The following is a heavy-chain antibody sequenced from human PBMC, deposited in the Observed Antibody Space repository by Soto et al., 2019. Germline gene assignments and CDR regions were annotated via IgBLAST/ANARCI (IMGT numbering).Heavy chain of an antibody. CDR1: GGSISSGGYY. D-gene: IGHD6-6*01. CDR3: AAIRRKLVFYGMDV. CDR2: IYYSGST. J-gene: IGHJ6*02. Sequence: SLTCTVSGGSISSGGYYWSWIRQHPGKGLEWIGYIYYSGSTYYNPSLKSRVTISVDTSKNQFSLKLSSVTAADTAVYYCAAIRRKLVFYGMDVGGQGTTVTVSS. V-gene: IGHV4-31*03.